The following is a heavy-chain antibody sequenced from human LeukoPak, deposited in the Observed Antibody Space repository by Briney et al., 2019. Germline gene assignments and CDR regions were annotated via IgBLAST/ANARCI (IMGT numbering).Heavy chain of an antibody. CDR3: VKGLDYSSSQMDS. D-gene: IGHD6-6*01. J-gene: IGHJ4*02. CDR1: GLTFKSYA. Sequence: PGGPLRLSCSVSGLTFKSYAMHWVRRARGKGLEYVSYINTNGANTYDAYSVKGRFTISRDNSRNTVYVQMNSLTPEGTAVYYCVKGLDYSSSQMDSWGQGTLVTVSS. V-gene: IGHV3-64*05. CDR2: INTNGANT.